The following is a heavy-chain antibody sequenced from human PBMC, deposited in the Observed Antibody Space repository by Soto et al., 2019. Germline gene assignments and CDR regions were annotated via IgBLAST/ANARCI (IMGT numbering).Heavy chain of an antibody. D-gene: IGHD2-15*01. CDR3: ARDITDCSGGSCYPDYYYYYYMDV. CDR1: GFTFSSNY. CDR2: INSVGST. V-gene: IGHV3-66*01. Sequence: EVQLVESGGGLVQPGGSLGFSCAASGFTFSSNYLSWVRRAPGKGLVGAPVINSVGSTYYADSVKGRFTISRDNSKNTLYLQMNSLRAEDTAVYYCARDITDCSGGSCYPDYYYYYYMDVWGKGTTVTVSS. J-gene: IGHJ6*03.